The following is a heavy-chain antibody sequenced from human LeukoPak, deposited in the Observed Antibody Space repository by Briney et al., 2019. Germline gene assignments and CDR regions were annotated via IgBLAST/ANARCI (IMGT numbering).Heavy chain of an antibody. CDR1: GFTFSSYW. D-gene: IGHD5-18*01. J-gene: IGHJ4*02. CDR2: INSDGSST. CDR3: AGLPSGYSYGPPDY. V-gene: IGHV3-74*01. Sequence: QPGGSLRLSCAASGFTFSSYWMHWVRQAPGKGLVWVSRINSDGSSTSYADSVKGRFTISRDNAKNTLYLQMNSLRAEDTAVYYCAGLPSGYSYGPPDYWGQGTLVTVSS.